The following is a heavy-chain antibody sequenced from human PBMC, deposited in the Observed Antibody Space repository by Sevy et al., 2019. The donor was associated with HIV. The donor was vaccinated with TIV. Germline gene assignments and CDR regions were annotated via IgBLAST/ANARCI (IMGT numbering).Heavy chain of an antibody. Sequence: GGSLRLSCAASRFTFSNYWMSWVRQAPGKGLEWVANIKRDGSEKYYVDSVKGRFTISRDNAKSSLYLQMNGLRGEDTALYYCARDCSSTTCLCGLDVWGQGTTVTVSS. CDR1: RFTFSNYW. V-gene: IGHV3-7*03. CDR2: IKRDGSEK. J-gene: IGHJ6*02. CDR3: ARDCSSTTCLCGLDV. D-gene: IGHD2-2*01.